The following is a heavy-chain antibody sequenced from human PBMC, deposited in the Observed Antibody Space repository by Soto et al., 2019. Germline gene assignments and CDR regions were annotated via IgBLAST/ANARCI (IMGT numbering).Heavy chain of an antibody. V-gene: IGHV4-39*01. D-gene: IGHD3-16*01. Sequence: PSETLSLTCTVSGASINSNSYYWGWIRQPPGKGLEWIGRIYYSGRTSYSPSLKSRVTISVDTSKNQFSLKLSSVTAADTAVYYCARHVEMATLGPYNFDYSGQGILVTV. J-gene: IGHJ4*02. CDR1: GASINSNSYY. CDR2: IYYSGRT. CDR3: ARHVEMATLGPYNFDY.